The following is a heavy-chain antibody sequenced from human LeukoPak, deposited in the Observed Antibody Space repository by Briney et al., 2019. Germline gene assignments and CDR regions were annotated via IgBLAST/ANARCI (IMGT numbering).Heavy chain of an antibody. CDR3: ARGRGGYDFHYYYMDV. J-gene: IGHJ6*03. CDR1: GGTFSSYA. Sequence: SVKVSCKASGGTFSSYAISWVRQAPGQGLEWMGGIIPIFGTANYAQKFQGRVTITADESTSTAYMELSSLRSEDTAVYYCARGRGGYDFHYYYMDVWGKGTTVTVSS. V-gene: IGHV1-69*01. CDR2: IIPIFGTA. D-gene: IGHD5-12*01.